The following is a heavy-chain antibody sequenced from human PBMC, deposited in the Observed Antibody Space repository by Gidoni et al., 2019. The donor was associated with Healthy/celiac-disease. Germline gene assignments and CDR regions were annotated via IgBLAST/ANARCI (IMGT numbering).Heavy chain of an antibody. J-gene: IGHJ5*02. D-gene: IGHD6-13*01. Sequence: EVQLLESGGGLVQPGGSLRLSCAAPGFTFSSYAMSWVRQAPRKGLEWVSAISGSGGSTYYADSVKGRFTISRDNSKNTLYLQMNSLRAEDTAVYYCAKVRGAAAGTPWFDPWGQGTLVTVSS. CDR2: ISGSGGST. CDR3: AKVRGAAAGTPWFDP. CDR1: GFTFSSYA. V-gene: IGHV3-23*01.